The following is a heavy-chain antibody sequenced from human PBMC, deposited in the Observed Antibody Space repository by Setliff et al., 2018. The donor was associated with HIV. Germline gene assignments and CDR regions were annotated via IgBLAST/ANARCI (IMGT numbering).Heavy chain of an antibody. CDR2: IYYSVST. Sequence: SETLSLTCTVSGGSISSHYWSWIRQPPGKGLEWIGYIYYSVSTNYNPSLKSRVTISVETYTNQFSRKLSSVTAADTAVYYCERRFLEWFPPSYFYFYMDGWGKGTTVTVSS. J-gene: IGHJ6*03. D-gene: IGHD3-3*01. V-gene: IGHV4-59*11. CDR1: GGSISSHY. CDR3: ERRFLEWFPPSYFYFYMDG.